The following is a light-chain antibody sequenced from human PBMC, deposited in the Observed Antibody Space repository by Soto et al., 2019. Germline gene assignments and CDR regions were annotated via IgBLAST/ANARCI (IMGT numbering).Light chain of an antibody. CDR3: QSHDSSLHASV. CDR2: GNT. Sequence: QSVLTQPPSVSGAPGQRVTISCTGSSSNIGAGYDVHWYLQLPGTAPKLLIYGNTNRPSGVPDRFSGSKSGSSASQAITGLQAEDEADYYCQSHDSSLHASVFGTGTKLTVL. CDR1: SSNIGAGYD. V-gene: IGLV1-40*01. J-gene: IGLJ1*01.